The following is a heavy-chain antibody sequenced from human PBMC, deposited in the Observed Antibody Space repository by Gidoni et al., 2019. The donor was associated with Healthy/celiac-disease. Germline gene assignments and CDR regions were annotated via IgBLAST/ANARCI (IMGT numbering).Heavy chain of an antibody. CDR3: ARDLEEAAGTGY. CDR2: INPNSGGT. V-gene: IGHV1-2*02. Sequence: QVQLVPSGAEVKKPGDSVKVSCKASGYTFTGYYMHWVRQAPGQGLEWMGWINPNSGGTNYAQKFQGRVTMTRDTSISTAYMELSRLRADDTAVYYCARDLEEAAGTGYWGQGTLVTVSS. J-gene: IGHJ4*02. D-gene: IGHD6-13*01. CDR1: GYTFTGYY.